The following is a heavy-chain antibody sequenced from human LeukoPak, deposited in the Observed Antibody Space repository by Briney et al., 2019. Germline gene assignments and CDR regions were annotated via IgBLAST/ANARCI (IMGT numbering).Heavy chain of an antibody. D-gene: IGHD4-23*01. V-gene: IGHV4-4*07. CDR3: ARTVVTLDWYFDL. CDR2: FYTSGTT. J-gene: IGHJ2*01. CDR1: GGSISSYY. Sequence: SETLSLTCSVSGGSISSYYWNWIRQPAGKGLEWIGRFYTSGTTNYNPSFKSRVTMSIDTSKNQVYLKMRSVTAADTAVYYCARTVVTLDWYFDLWGRGTLVSVSS.